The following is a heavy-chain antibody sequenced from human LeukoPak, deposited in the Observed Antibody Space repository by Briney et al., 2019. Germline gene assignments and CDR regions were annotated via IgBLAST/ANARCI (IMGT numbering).Heavy chain of an antibody. CDR2: IYSGGST. D-gene: IGHD3-9*01. CDR3: ARGTYYDILTGYYKGGAFDI. Sequence: PGGSLRLSCAASGFIFSHNYMSWVRQAPGKGLESVSLIYSGGSTYYADSVKGRFTISRDNSKNTLYLQMNSLRAEDTAVYYCARGTYYDILTGYYKGGAFDIWGQGTMVTVSS. V-gene: IGHV3-53*05. J-gene: IGHJ3*02. CDR1: GFIFSHNY.